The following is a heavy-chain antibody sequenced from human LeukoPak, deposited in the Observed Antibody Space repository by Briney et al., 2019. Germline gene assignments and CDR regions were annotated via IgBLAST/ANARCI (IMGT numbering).Heavy chain of an antibody. J-gene: IGHJ4*02. Sequence: SETLSLTCTVSGGSLSSSTYYWGWIRPPPGKGLEWIGSIYHSGSTYYNPSLKSRVTISVDTSKNQFSLKLSSVTAADTAVYYCARHLGIQLWFLDYWGQGTLVTVSS. D-gene: IGHD5-18*01. CDR2: IYHSGST. CDR1: GGSLSSSTYY. CDR3: ARHLGIQLWFLDY. V-gene: IGHV4-39*01.